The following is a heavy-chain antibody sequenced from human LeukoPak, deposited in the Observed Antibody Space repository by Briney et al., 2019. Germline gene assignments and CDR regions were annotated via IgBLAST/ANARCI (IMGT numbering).Heavy chain of an antibody. V-gene: IGHV3-7*01. D-gene: IGHD2/OR15-2a*01. CDR1: GFTFSNYY. CDR3: VRGGTYCDSTCKEADY. J-gene: IGHJ4*02. Sequence: QAGGSLRLSCVASGFTFSNYYMSWVRQAPGKGLEWVANINQDGGKKYYVDSVRGRFTISRDNGKNSLYLQMNSLRAEDTAVYYCVRGGTYCDSTCKEADYWGQGTLVAVSA. CDR2: INQDGGKK.